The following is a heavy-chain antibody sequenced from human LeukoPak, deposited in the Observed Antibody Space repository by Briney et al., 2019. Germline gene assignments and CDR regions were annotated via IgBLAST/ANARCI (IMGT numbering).Heavy chain of an antibody. CDR1: RGSFSGYY. J-gene: IGHJ5*02. V-gene: IGHV4-34*01. CDR3: ARGRITMIRGAPLWFDP. CDR2: INHSGST. Sequence: PSETLSPTRAVYRGSFSGYYWFWIRQPPGKRLEWIGEINHSGSTNYNPSLKSRVTISVDTSKHQFSLKLSSVTAADTAVYYCARGRITMIRGAPLWFDPWGQGTLVTVSS. D-gene: IGHD3-10*01.